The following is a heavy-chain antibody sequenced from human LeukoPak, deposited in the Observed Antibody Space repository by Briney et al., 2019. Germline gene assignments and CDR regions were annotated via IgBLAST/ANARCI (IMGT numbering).Heavy chain of an antibody. CDR2: ISGSGGST. V-gene: IGHV3-23*01. CDR3: AKDRNIRDLDSLDI. CDR1: GFTFSSYA. Sequence: GGSLRLSCAASGFTFSSYAMSWVRQAPGKGLEWVSAISGSGGSTYYADSVKGRFTISRDNAKNSLYLQMNSLRAEDTALYYCAKDRNIRDLDSLDIWGQGTMVTVCS. J-gene: IGHJ3*02. D-gene: IGHD2-2*03.